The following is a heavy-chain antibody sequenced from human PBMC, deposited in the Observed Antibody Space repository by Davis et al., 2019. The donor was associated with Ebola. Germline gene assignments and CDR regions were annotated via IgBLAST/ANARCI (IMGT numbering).Heavy chain of an antibody. CDR2: IYPADSDT. V-gene: IGHV5-51*01. Sequence: GESLKISCKGSGYNFSYYWIAWVRQMPGKGLEWMGIIYPADSDTRYSPTFQGQVTISVDKSISTAYLQWSSLKASDTAMYYCARLAYYYDSSGYHRGAFDIWGQGTMVTVSS. CDR3: ARLAYYYDSSGYHRGAFDI. D-gene: IGHD3-22*01. CDR1: GYNFSYYW. J-gene: IGHJ3*02.